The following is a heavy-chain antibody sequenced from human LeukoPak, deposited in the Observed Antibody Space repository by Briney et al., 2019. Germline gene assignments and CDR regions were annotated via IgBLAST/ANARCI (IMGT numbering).Heavy chain of an antibody. V-gene: IGHV4-59*08. J-gene: IGHJ4*02. D-gene: IGHD3-22*01. CDR1: GGSISSYY. CDR2: IYYSGST. Sequence: SSETLSLTCTVSGGSISSYYWSWIRQPPGKGLEWIGYIYYSGSTNYNPSLKSRVTISVDTSKNQFSLKLSSVTAADTAVYYCARHPVPSIYYDSSGYYWWYFDYWGQGTLVTVSS. CDR3: ARHPVPSIYYDSSGYYWWYFDY.